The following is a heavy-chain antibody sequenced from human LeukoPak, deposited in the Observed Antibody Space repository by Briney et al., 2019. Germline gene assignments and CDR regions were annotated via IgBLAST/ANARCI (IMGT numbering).Heavy chain of an antibody. V-gene: IGHV4-39*01. CDR2: ISYSGAA. CDR3: ASLPWYDFWT. CDR1: GGSISRTNFY. J-gene: IGHJ5*02. D-gene: IGHD3-3*01. Sequence: SETESLTCTVSGGSISRTNFYWAWIRQPPGKGLEWIGSISYSGAAYYKPSLKSRLTVSVDTSKGEFSLKMNSVTAADTAVYYCASLPWYDFWTWGQGNPVIVSS.